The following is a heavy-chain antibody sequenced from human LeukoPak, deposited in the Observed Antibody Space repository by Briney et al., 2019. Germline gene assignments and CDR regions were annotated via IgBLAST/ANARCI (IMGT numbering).Heavy chain of an antibody. J-gene: IGHJ4*02. V-gene: IGHV3-30*18. CDR3: AKAMYHYDSSSYLFDY. D-gene: IGHD3-22*01. CDR1: GFAFSKFG. CDR2: ISYDGSNI. Sequence: TGGSLRLSCVASGFAFSKFGMHWVRQAPGKGLEWVALISYDGSNIHYADSEKGRLTISRENSKNTLYLQLNSLRAEDTAVYYCAKAMYHYDSSSYLFDYWGQGTLVTVSS.